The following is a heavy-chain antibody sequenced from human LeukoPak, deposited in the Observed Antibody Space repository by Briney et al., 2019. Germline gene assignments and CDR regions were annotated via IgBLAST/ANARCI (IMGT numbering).Heavy chain of an antibody. CDR2: ISYDGSNK. D-gene: IGHD6-13*01. Sequence: GGSLRLSCAASGFTFSSYAMHWVRQAPGKGREWLSVISYDGSNKYYADSVKGRFTISRDHSNNTLYLQMTSLRAEDTAVYYCARVATAAGSFNWFDPWGQGTLVTVSS. CDR1: GFTFSSYA. CDR3: ARVATAAGSFNWFDP. V-gene: IGHV3-30*01. J-gene: IGHJ5*02.